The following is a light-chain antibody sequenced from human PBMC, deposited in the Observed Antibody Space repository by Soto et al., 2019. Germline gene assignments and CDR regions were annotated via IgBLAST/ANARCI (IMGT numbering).Light chain of an antibody. J-gene: IGKJ1*01. V-gene: IGKV1-8*01. CDR2: AAS. CDR3: QQYYSYST. CDR1: QGISNY. Sequence: AIRMTQSPSSLSASTGDRVTITCRASQGISNYLTWYQQKPGKAPKLLIYAASTLQSGVPSRFSGSGSGTDFTLTISWLQSEDFATYYCQQYYSYSTFGQGTKVEIK.